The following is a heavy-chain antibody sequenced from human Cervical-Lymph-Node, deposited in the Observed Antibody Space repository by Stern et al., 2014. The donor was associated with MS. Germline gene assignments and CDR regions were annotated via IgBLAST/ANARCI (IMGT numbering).Heavy chain of an antibody. D-gene: IGHD2-2*01. CDR2: IYYSGFT. V-gene: IGHV4-39*01. J-gene: IGHJ2*01. Sequence: QVRLQESGPGLVKPSETLSLTCTVSGGSISSSTYYWAWIRQPPGKGLEWIGNIYYSGFTYYNPSLKSRVTISVDMSKNQFSLKLSSVTAADAAIYYCARHDSVPRQPQGGR. CDR1: GGSISSSTYY. CDR3: ARHDSVPRQPQ.